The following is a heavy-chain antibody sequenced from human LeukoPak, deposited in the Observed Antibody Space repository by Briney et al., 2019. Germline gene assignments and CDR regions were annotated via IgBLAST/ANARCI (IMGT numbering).Heavy chain of an antibody. CDR1: GYSFTSYA. CDR2: INTNTGNP. J-gene: IGHJ5*02. CDR3: AREFYSSSRYWFDP. D-gene: IGHD6-13*01. V-gene: IGHV7-4-1*02. Sequence: ASVEVSCKASGYSFTSYAMNWVRQAPGQGLEWMGWINTNTGNPTYAQGFTGRFVFSLDTSVSTAYLQISSLKAEDTAVYYCAREFYSSSRYWFDPWGQGTLVTVSS.